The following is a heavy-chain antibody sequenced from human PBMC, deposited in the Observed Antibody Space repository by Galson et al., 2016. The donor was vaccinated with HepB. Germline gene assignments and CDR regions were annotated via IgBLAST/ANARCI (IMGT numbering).Heavy chain of an antibody. D-gene: IGHD1-1*01. CDR3: ATDTTSITTMGLYYIGMDV. Sequence: SVKVSCKVSGHTLTDLSMYWVRQAPGKGLEWMGGFDPEEGETIYAQKFQGRVTMTEDTLTDTAYMELSSLRSEDTAVYYCATDTTSITTMGLYYIGMDVWGQGTTVTVSS. CDR1: GHTLTDLS. V-gene: IGHV1-24*01. J-gene: IGHJ6*02. CDR2: FDPEEGET.